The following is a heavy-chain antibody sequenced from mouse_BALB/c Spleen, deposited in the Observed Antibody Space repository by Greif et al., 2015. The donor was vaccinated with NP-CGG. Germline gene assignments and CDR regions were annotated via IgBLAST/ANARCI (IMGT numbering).Heavy chain of an antibody. Sequence: QVQLKESGAELVRPGTSVKISCKASGYTFTNYWLGWVKQRPGHGLEWIGDIYPGGGYTNYNEKFKGKATLTADTSSSTAYMQLSSLTSEDSAVYFCARGEYYFDYWGQGTTLTVSS. CDR1: GYTFTNYW. CDR3: ARGEYYFDY. CDR2: IYPGGGYT. V-gene: IGHV1-63*02. J-gene: IGHJ2*01.